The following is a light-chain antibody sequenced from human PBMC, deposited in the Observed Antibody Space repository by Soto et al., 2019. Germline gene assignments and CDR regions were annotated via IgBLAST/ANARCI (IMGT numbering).Light chain of an antibody. J-gene: IGKJ1*01. Sequence: DIQMTQSPSSLSASVGDRVTMTCRASQSISSYLNWYQQQAGKAPKLLIYAASSLQSGVPSRFSGSGSGTDFTLSISSLQPEDFATYYCQQSYSTPWTFGQGTKVEIK. V-gene: IGKV1-39*01. CDR1: QSISSY. CDR2: AAS. CDR3: QQSYSTPWT.